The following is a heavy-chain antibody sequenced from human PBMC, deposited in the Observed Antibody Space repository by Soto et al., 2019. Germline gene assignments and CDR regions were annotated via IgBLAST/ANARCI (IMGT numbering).Heavy chain of an antibody. CDR1: GGSFSGSY. CDR2: INHSGST. CDR3: ARGLYYYASGSYFDY. Sequence: LSLTCAVYGGSFSGSYWSWIRQPPGKGLEWIGEINHSGSTNYNPSLKSRVTISVDTSKNQFSLKLSSVTAADTAVYYCARGLYYYASGSYFDYWGQGTLVTVSS. J-gene: IGHJ4*02. V-gene: IGHV4-34*01. D-gene: IGHD3-10*01.